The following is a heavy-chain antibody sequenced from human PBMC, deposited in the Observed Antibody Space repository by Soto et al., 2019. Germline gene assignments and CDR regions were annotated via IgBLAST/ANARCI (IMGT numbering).Heavy chain of an antibody. V-gene: IGHV3-23*01. CDR1: GFTFSSYA. J-gene: IGHJ6*02. Sequence: SGGSLRLSCAASGFTFSSYAMSWVRQAPGKGLEWVSAISGSGGSTYYADSVKGRFTISRDNSKNTLYLQMNSLRAEDTAVYYCANGGVYYYYGMDVWGHGTTVTVSS. D-gene: IGHD2-8*01. CDR3: ANGGVYYYYGMDV. CDR2: ISGSGGST.